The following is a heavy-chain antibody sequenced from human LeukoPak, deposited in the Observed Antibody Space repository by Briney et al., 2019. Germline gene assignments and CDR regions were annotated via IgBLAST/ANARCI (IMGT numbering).Heavy chain of an antibody. CDR1: GFTFSSYS. Sequence: GGSLRLSCAASGFTFSSYSMSWVRQAPGKGLEWVSYISSSSSTIYYADSVKGRFTISRDNAKNSLYLQMNSLRAEDTAVYYCARDCRGRCSSTSLDWGQGTLVTVSS. J-gene: IGHJ4*02. V-gene: IGHV3-48*01. CDR2: ISSSSSTI. CDR3: ARDCRGRCSSTSLD. D-gene: IGHD2-2*01.